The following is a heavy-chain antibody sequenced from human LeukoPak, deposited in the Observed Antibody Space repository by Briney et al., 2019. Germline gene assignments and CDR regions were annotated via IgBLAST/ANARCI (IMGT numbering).Heavy chain of an antibody. CDR3: ARGRGYGDPRYYYYYYMDV. V-gene: IGHV3-7*01. CDR1: GFTFSSRDW. J-gene: IGHJ6*03. CDR2: IKQDGSEK. D-gene: IGHD4-17*01. Sequence: GGSLRLSCVASGFTFSSRDWMTWVRQAPGKGLEWVANIKQDGSEKNYVDSVKGRFTISRDNAKNSVDLQMNSLRAEDTAGYYCARGRGYGDPRYYYYYYMDVWGKGTTVTISS.